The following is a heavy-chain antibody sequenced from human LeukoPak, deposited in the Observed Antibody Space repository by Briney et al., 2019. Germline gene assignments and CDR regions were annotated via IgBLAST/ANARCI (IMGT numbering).Heavy chain of an antibody. D-gene: IGHD2-15*01. CDR3: ARAKDIAAFDY. CDR1: GFTFSSYW. CDR2: IKQDGSEK. J-gene: IGHJ4*02. Sequence: GGSLRLSCAASGFTFSSYWMSWVRQAPGKGLEWVANIKQDGSEKYYVDSVKGRSTISRDNAKNSLYLQMNSLRAEDTAVYYCARAKDIAAFDYWGQGTLVTVSS. V-gene: IGHV3-7*01.